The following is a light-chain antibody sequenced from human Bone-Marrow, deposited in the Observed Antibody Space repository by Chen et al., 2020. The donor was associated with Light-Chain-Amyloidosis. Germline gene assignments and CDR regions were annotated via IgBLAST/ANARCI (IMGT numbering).Light chain of an antibody. Sequence: QPVLTQPPSASGTPGRRVTIPCSGRRSNIGTYTVNWYQQLPGTAPRLLIYSNNQRPAGVPDRFAGSECGTSASLGISGLQCEDEADYFCAAWEDRLDEVVFGGGSKLTVL. CDR1: RSNIGTYT. J-gene: IGLJ3*02. V-gene: IGLV1-44*01. CDR3: AAWEDRLDEVV. CDR2: SNN.